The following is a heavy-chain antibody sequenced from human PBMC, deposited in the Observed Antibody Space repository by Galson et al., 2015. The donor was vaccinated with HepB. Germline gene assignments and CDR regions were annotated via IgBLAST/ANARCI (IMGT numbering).Heavy chain of an antibody. CDR2: INPSGGST. Sequence: SVKVSCKASGYTFTGYYMNWVRQAPGQGLEWMGLINPSGGSTSYAQKFQGRVTMTRDTSTSTVYLELSSLRSEDTAVYYCATHYSSSWYGHYYYGRDVWGQGTTVTVSS. CDR3: ATHYSSSWYGHYYYGRDV. J-gene: IGHJ6*02. D-gene: IGHD6-13*01. CDR1: GYTFTGYY. V-gene: IGHV1-46*03.